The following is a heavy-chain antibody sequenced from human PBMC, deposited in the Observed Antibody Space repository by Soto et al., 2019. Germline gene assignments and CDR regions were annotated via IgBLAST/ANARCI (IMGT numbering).Heavy chain of an antibody. V-gene: IGHV3-9*01. CDR1: GLTFDDYA. J-gene: IGHJ6*02. D-gene: IGHD5-12*01. CDR2: ITWHSGNI. CDR3: AKYIRSIGYVAYAVDV. Sequence: EVQLVESGGGLVQPGRSLRLSCAASGLTFDDYAMHWVRQAPGKGLEWVSGITWHSGNIGYADSVKGRFTISRDNAKNSLYLQMNSMSAEETDLYSCAKYIRSIGYVAYAVDVWGQGTTVTVSS.